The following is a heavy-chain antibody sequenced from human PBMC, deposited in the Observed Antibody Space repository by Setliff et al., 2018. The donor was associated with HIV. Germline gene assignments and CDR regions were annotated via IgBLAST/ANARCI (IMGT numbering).Heavy chain of an antibody. J-gene: IGHJ4*02. V-gene: IGHV1-2*04. CDR1: GKSFNGAY. CDR3: ARGMDYYDTSGYYQYYFDY. Sequence: ASVKVSCKAPGKSFNGAYMNWVRQARGQGLEWMGDLKLSSGGTKVAQKFQGWITMTRDTSISTAYMELSRLRSDDTAVYYCARGMDYYDTSGYYQYYFDYWGEGTLVTVSS. D-gene: IGHD3-22*01. CDR2: LKLSSGGT.